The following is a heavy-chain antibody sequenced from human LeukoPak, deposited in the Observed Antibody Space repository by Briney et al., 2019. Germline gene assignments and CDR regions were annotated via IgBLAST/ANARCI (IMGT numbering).Heavy chain of an antibody. CDR1: GYSFTSYW. Sequence: GESLKISCKGSGYSFTSYWIGWVRQMPGKGLEWMGIIYPGDSDTRYSPSFQGQVTISADKSISTAYLQWSSLKASDTAMYYCARWVTSQNIVMIFDYWGQGTLVTVSS. CDR2: IYPGDSDT. CDR3: ARWVTSQNIVMIFDY. D-gene: IGHD2/OR15-2a*01. V-gene: IGHV5-51*01. J-gene: IGHJ4*02.